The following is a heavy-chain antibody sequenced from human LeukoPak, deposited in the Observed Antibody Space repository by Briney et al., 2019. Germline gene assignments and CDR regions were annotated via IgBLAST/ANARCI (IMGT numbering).Heavy chain of an antibody. Sequence: ASVKVSCTTSGCTFTNSGITWVGQAPGQGLEWMGWVSAYGDNTNYVQKVQGRVTMTTDTSTSTAYMDLRRLRFDDTAVYYCARDCIGCHGFDHWGQGTLVTVSS. CDR2: VSAYGDNT. CDR1: GCTFTNSG. V-gene: IGHV1-18*01. D-gene: IGHD2-15*01. CDR3: ARDCIGCHGFDH. J-gene: IGHJ4*02.